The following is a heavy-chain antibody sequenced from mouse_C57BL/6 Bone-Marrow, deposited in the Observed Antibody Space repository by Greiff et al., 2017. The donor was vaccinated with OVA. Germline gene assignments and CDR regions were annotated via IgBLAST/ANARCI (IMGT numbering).Heavy chain of an antibody. CDR2: INPSNGGT. V-gene: IGHV1-53*01. CDR1: GYTFTSYW. D-gene: IGHD1-1*01. CDR3: ARGGITTVVATNYYAMDY. J-gene: IGHJ4*01. Sequence: QVQLQQSGTELVKPGASVKLSCKASGYTFTSYWMHWVKQRPGQGLEWIGNINPSNGGTNYNEKFKSKATLTVDKSSSTAYMQLSSLTSEDSAVYYCARGGITTVVATNYYAMDYWGQGTSVTVSS.